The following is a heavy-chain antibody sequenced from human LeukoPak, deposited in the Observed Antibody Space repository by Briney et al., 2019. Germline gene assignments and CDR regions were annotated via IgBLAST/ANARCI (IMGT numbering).Heavy chain of an antibody. J-gene: IGHJ6*02. V-gene: IGHV3-30*18. D-gene: IGHD3-10*01. CDR3: AKDGKTMVRGRPEKKSAYYYYDGMDV. Sequence: GQSRRLSCAASGSTFSSYGMHWVRQAPGKWLEWVAVIAYDGSNKYYADSVKGRFTISRDNSKNTLYLQMNSVRAEDTAVYYCAKDGKTMVRGRPEKKSAYYYYDGMDVWGQGTTVTVSS. CDR2: IAYDGSNK. CDR1: GSTFSSYG.